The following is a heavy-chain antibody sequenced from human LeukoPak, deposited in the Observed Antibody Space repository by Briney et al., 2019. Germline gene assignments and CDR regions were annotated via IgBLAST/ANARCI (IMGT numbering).Heavy chain of an antibody. D-gene: IGHD3-3*01. CDR3: ARRAPLSGHFDY. CDR1: GGSISSSSYY. CDR2: IYYSGST. J-gene: IGHJ4*02. Sequence: SETLSLTCTVSGGSISSSSYYWGWTRQPPGKGLEWIGSIYYSGSTYYNPSLKSRVTISVDTSKNQFSLKLSSVTAADTAVYYCARRAPLSGHFDYWGQGTLVTVSS. V-gene: IGHV4-39*01.